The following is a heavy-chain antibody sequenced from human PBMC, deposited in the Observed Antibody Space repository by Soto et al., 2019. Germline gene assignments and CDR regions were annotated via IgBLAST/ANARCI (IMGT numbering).Heavy chain of an antibody. CDR3: ARETYDTHWGMDV. CDR2: IWYDGSNK. Sequence: QVQLVESGGGVVQPGRSLRLSCAASGFTFSSYGMHWVRQAPGKGLEWVAVIWYDGSNKYYADSVKGRFTISRDNSKNTLYLQMNSLRAEDTAVYYWARETYDTHWGMDVWGQGTTVTVSS. CDR1: GFTFSSYG. D-gene: IGHD3-22*01. V-gene: IGHV3-33*01. J-gene: IGHJ6*02.